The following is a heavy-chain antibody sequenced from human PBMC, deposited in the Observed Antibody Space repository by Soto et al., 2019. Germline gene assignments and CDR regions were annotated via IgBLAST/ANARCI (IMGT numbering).Heavy chain of an antibody. CDR2: IIPIFGTA. J-gene: IGHJ4*02. D-gene: IGHD3-22*01. V-gene: IGHV1-69*13. CDR3: AATLDWGSYDFGGYPS. Sequence: ASVKVSCKASGGTFSSYAISWVRQAPGQGLEWIGWIIPIFGTANYAQKFQGRVTITADESTSTAYMELSSLSSEDTAVYYCAATLDWGSYDFGGYPSWGQGTLVTVSS. CDR1: GGTFSSYA.